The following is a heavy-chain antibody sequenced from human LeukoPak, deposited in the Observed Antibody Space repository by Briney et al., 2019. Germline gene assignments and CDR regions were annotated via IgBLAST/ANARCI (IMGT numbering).Heavy chain of an antibody. V-gene: IGHV3-53*01. D-gene: IGHD1-14*01. CDR3: ARGVEPLAANTLAY. CDR1: GFTFITND. CDR2: LYSDGNT. Sequence: PGGSLRLSCAASGFTFITNDMTWVRQAPGKGVEWVSVLYSDGNTKYAYSVQGRFTISRDNSKNTLYLQMNSLSPDDTAVYYCARGVEPLAANTLAYWGQGTLVTVSS. J-gene: IGHJ4*02.